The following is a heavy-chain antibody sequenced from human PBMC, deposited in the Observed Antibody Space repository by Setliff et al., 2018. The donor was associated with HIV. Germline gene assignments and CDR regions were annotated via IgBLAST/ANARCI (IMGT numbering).Heavy chain of an antibody. CDR2: ISHTGNT. CDR3: ARGRIGTARGWFDP. J-gene: IGHJ5*02. CDR1: GGSFSDYY. D-gene: IGHD1-1*01. Sequence: SETLSLTCAVYGGSFSDYYWNWIRQPPGKGLEWIGEISHTGNTNYNPSLKGRVTISVDTSNNQFSLQLTSVTAADTAVYYCARGRIGTARGWFDPWGQGTPVTVSS. V-gene: IGHV4-34*01.